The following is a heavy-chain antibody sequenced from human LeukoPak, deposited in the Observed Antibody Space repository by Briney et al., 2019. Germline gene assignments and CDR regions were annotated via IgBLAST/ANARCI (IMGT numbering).Heavy chain of an antibody. D-gene: IGHD3-22*01. CDR2: ISSSSSTI. J-gene: IGHJ3*02. Sequence: PGGSLRLSCAASGFTFSSYSMNWVREAPGKGLEWVSYISSSSSTIYYAGSVKGRFTISRDNAKNSLYLQMNSLRDEDTAVYYCARWGGYYDSSGYYYGGAFDIWGQGTMVTVSS. CDR1: GFTFSSYS. CDR3: ARWGGYYDSSGYYYGGAFDI. V-gene: IGHV3-48*02.